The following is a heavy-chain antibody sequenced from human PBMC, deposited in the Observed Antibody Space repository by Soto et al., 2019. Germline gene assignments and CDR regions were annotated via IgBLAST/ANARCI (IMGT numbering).Heavy chain of an antibody. Sequence: GGSLRLSCAASGFTFSSYAMSWVRQAPGKGLEWVSAISGSGGSTYYADSVKGRFAISRDNSKNTLYLQMNSLRAEDTAVYYCAKSRPRSPLGYCSGGSCLDAFDIWGQGTMVTVSS. D-gene: IGHD2-15*01. V-gene: IGHV3-23*01. CDR1: GFTFSSYA. J-gene: IGHJ3*02. CDR3: AKSRPRSPLGYCSGGSCLDAFDI. CDR2: ISGSGGST.